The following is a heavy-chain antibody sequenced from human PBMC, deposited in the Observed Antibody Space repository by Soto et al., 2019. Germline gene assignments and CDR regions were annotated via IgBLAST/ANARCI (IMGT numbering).Heavy chain of an antibody. J-gene: IGHJ4*02. V-gene: IGHV4-39*07. D-gene: IGHD4-17*01. CDR2: IYYSGST. CDR3: AREDYGDFDQGFDY. CDR1: GGSISSSSFH. Sequence: SETLSLTCTVSGGSISSSSFHWGWIRQPPGKGLEWIGSIYYSGSTNYNPSLKSRVTISVDTSKNQFSLKLSSVTAADTAVYYCAREDYGDFDQGFDYWGQGTLVTVSS.